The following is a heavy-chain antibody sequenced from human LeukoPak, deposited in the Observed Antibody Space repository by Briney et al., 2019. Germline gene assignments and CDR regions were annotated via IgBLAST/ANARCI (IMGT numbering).Heavy chain of an antibody. CDR2: IIPIFGTA. D-gene: IGHD6-19*01. J-gene: IGHJ4*02. Sequence: SVKVSCKASGGTFSSYAISWVRQAPGQGLEWMGRIIPIFGTANYAQKFQGRVTITTDESTSTAYMELSSLRSEDTAVYNCAGDDSSGWYAFGYWGQGTLVTVSS. CDR3: AGDDSSGWYAFGY. V-gene: IGHV1-69*05. CDR1: GGTFSSYA.